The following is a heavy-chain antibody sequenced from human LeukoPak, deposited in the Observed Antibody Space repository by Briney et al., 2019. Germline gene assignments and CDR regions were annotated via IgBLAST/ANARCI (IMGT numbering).Heavy chain of an antibody. D-gene: IGHD3-22*01. V-gene: IGHV3-53*04. Sequence: GGSLRLSCAAPGFTVSSNYMSWVRQAPGKGLEWVSVIYSGGSTYYADSVKGRFTISRHNSENTLYLQMNSLRAEDTAVYYCARQMTLTTPNNYYDSSGYFDYWGQGTLVTVSS. J-gene: IGHJ4*02. CDR2: IYSGGST. CDR1: GFTVSSNY. CDR3: ARQMTLTTPNNYYDSSGYFDY.